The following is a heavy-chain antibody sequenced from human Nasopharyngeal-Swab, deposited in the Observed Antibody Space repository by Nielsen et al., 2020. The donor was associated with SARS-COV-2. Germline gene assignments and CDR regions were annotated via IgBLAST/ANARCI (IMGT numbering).Heavy chain of an antibody. Sequence: GGSLRLSCAASGFSFITYAMNWVRQPPAKGLEWVSIISGSGGSTYYADSVKGRFTISRDNSKNTLYLQMNSLRAEDTAVYYCAKRDDYYESSGLGDWGQGTLVTVSS. CDR2: ISGSGGST. J-gene: IGHJ4*02. V-gene: IGHV3-23*01. D-gene: IGHD3-22*01. CDR3: AKRDDYYESSGLGD. CDR1: GFSFITYA.